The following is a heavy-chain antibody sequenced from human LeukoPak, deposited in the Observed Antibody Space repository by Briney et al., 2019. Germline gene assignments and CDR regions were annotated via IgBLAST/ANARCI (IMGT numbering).Heavy chain of an antibody. J-gene: IGHJ4*02. CDR2: IKQDGSEK. CDR1: GFTFSSYW. V-gene: IGHV3-7*01. D-gene: IGHD3-3*01. Sequence: GGSLRLSCAASGFTFSSYWMSWVRQAPGKGLEWVANIKQDGSEKNYVDSVKGRFTISRDNAKNSLYLQMNSLTAEDTAIYYCARATDSWSGYYYYWGQGTLVTVSS. CDR3: ARATDSWSGYYYY.